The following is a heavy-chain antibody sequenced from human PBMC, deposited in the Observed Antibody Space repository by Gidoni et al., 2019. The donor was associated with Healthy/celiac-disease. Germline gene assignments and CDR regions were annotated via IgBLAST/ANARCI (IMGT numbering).Heavy chain of an antibody. J-gene: IGHJ5*02. CDR1: GGTFSSYA. CDR3: ARDAGLGYCSGGSCYAGGVGDLFDP. CDR2: IILSFGTA. D-gene: IGHD2-15*01. Sequence: QVQLVQSGADVKKPGSSVQVSCKAYGGTFSSYAISLVRQVPGQGLEWMGGIILSFGTANDSQKFQGRVTITADKATSTAYMELSSLRSEDTGVDYWARDAGLGYCSGGSCYAGGVGDLFDPWGQGTLVTVSS. V-gene: IGHV1-69*06.